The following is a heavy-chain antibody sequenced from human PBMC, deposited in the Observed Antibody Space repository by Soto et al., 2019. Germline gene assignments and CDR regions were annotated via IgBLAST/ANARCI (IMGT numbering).Heavy chain of an antibody. Sequence: EVQLVESGGGLVQPGGSLRLSCAASGFTFNSYEMNWVRQAPGKGLEWVSYISSSGSTIYYADSVKGRFTISRDNAKNSLYLQMNSLRAEDTAVYYCARESVLYGDHGGFDYWGQGTLVTVSS. V-gene: IGHV3-48*03. J-gene: IGHJ4*02. CDR3: ARESVLYGDHGGFDY. CDR1: GFTFNSYE. CDR2: ISSSGSTI. D-gene: IGHD4-17*01.